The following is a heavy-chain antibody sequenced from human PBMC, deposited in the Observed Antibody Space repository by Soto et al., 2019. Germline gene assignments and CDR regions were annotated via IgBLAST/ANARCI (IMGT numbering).Heavy chain of an antibody. J-gene: IGHJ5*02. CDR3: AKVNDFWTGYYSTNWFDP. CDR1: GGSVSSYY. CDR2: IYYSGST. D-gene: IGHD3-3*01. Sequence: SETLSLTCTVSGGSVSSYYWSWIRQPPGRGLEWIGYIYYSGSTNYNPSLKSRVTISVDTSKNQFSLKISSVTAADTAVYYCAKVNDFWTGYYSTNWFDPWGQGTLVTVS. V-gene: IGHV4-59*02.